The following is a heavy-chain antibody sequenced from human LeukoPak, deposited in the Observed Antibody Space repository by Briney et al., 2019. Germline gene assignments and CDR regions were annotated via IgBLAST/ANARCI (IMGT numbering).Heavy chain of an antibody. CDR1: GFTFSSYD. V-gene: IGHV3-48*03. Sequence: GGSLTLFCAASGFTFSSYDVQCVRQAPGRGLEGVSYISSSGSTIYYADSVKGRFTISRDNAKNSLYLQMNSLSAEDTAVYYCAELGITMIGGVWGKGTTVTISS. CDR3: AELGITMIGGV. J-gene: IGHJ6*04. CDR2: ISSSGSTI. D-gene: IGHD3-10*02.